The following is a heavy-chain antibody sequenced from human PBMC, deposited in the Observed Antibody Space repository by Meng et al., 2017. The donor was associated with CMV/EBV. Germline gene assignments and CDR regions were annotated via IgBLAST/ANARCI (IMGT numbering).Heavy chain of an antibody. CDR1: GGSFSGYY. CDR3: ARGFVRQKVVPAARSNYYYYGMDV. J-gene: IGHJ6*02. Sequence: SETLSLTCAVYGGSFSGYYWSWIRQPPGKGLEWIGEINHSGSTNYNPSLKSRVTISVDTSKNQSSLKLSSVTAADTAVYYCARGFVRQKVVPAARSNYYYYGMDVWGQGTTVTVSS. V-gene: IGHV4-34*01. CDR2: INHSGST. D-gene: IGHD2-2*01.